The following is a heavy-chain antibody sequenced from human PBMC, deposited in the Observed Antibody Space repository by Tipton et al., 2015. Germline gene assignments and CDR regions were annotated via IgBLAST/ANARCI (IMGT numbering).Heavy chain of an antibody. CDR2: ISYSGST. CDR1: GGSVTSGSYY. J-gene: IGHJ4*02. V-gene: IGHV4-61*01. Sequence: TLSLTCTVSGGSVTSGSYYWSWIRQPPGKGLEWIGYISYSGSTQYNPSRKRRVTISLDTSKNQFSLTLNSVTAADTAVYYCARGDWIIWGQGTRVTVSS. D-gene: IGHD3/OR15-3a*01. CDR3: ARGDWII.